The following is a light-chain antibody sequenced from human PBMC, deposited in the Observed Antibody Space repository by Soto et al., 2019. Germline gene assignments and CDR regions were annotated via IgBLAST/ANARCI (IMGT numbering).Light chain of an antibody. CDR2: RTS. Sequence: EIVLTQSPGTLSLSPGERATLSCRASQSVSSSYLAWYQQKPGQAPRLLIYRTSNRATGIPDRFSGSGSGTDFTLTISSLQPDDFATYYCQQYNSYWTFGQGTKVDIK. CDR3: QQYNSYWT. V-gene: IGKV3-20*01. CDR1: QSVSSSY. J-gene: IGKJ1*01.